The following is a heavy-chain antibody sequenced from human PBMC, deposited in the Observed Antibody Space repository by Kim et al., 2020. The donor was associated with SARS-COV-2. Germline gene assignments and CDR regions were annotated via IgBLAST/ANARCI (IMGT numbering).Heavy chain of an antibody. V-gene: IGHV3-21*01. Sequence: GGSLRLSCAASGFTFSSYSMNWVRQAPGKGLEWVSSISSTSTYIYYADSVRGRFTISRDNAKNSLYMQMNSLRAEDTALYYCARVSGAELLWFEEQTTYYLDYWGQGTLVTVSS. CDR3: ARVSGAELLWFEEQTTYYLDY. CDR2: ISSTSTYI. J-gene: IGHJ4*02. CDR1: GFTFSSYS. D-gene: IGHD3-10*01.